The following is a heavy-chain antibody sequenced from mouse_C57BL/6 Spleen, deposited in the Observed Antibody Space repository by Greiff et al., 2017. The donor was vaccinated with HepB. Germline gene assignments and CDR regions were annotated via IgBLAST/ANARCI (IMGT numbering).Heavy chain of an antibody. J-gene: IGHJ2*01. Sequence: VQLQQPGAELVRPGSSVKLSCKASGYTFTSYWMHWVKQRPIQGLEWIGNIDPSDSETHYNQKFKDKATLTVDKSSSTAYMQLSSLTSEDSAVYYCARRGPTSYFDYWGQGTTLTVSS. V-gene: IGHV1-52*01. CDR2: IDPSDSET. CDR1: GYTFTSYW. CDR3: ARRGPTSYFDY.